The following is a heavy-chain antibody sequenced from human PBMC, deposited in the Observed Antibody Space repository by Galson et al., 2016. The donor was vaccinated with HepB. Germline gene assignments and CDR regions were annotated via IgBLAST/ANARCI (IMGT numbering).Heavy chain of an antibody. V-gene: IGHV3-7*03. CDR1: GLSNYW. CDR3: AGGSGWLVDV. CDR2: IKQDGSEK. D-gene: IGHD6-19*01. J-gene: IGHJ6*04. Sequence: SLRLSCAASGLSNYWMSWFRQAPGKGLEWVANIKQDGSEKSYVDSVEGRFTISRDNAKNSLYLQMSNLRAEDTAVYYCAGGSGWLVDVWGKGTTVTVSS.